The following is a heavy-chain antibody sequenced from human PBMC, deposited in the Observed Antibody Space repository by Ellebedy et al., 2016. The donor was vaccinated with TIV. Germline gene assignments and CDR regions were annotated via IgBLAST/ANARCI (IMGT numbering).Heavy chain of an antibody. J-gene: IGHJ4*02. V-gene: IGHV1-46*01. Sequence: AASVKVSCKASGYTFTNYYIHWVRQAPGQGLEWTGLINPSANSTNYAQKFQDRVIMTWDTSTSTVYLELSSLRSEDTAIYYCARHRDTALSFWGQGTLVTVSS. D-gene: IGHD5-18*01. CDR2: INPSANST. CDR3: ARHRDTALSF. CDR1: GYTFTNYY.